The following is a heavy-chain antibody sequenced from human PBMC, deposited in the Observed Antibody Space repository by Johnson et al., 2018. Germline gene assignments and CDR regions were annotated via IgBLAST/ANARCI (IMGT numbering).Heavy chain of an antibody. Sequence: VQLVQSGGGLVQPGGSLRLSCVASEFTVSNFDMHWVRHAPGKGLAWVSGFCTAGNTFYSASVKGRFTLSWDNAKDSLYLHMNNLRSDATAVYYCANALWFGDYEGKWFDPWGQGTLVTVSS. V-gene: IGHV3-13*01. CDR2: FCTAGNT. CDR1: EFTVSNFD. D-gene: IGHD3-10*01. J-gene: IGHJ5*02. CDR3: ANALWFGDYEGKWFDP.